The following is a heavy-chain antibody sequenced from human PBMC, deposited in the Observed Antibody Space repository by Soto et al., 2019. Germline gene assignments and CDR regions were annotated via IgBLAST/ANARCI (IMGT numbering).Heavy chain of an antibody. CDR2: VYWDDDK. CDR3: APCRGGVASF. V-gene: IGHV2-5*02. Sequence: QITLNESGPTLVKPTQTLTLTCTFSGFSLSTRDVGVGWIRQPPGEALEWLGVVYWDDDKTYSPSLKSRLTITKDTPKNQVVLRMTKMDPVDTATYYCAPCRGGVASFWGQGTLVTVSS. CDR1: GFSLSTRDVG. D-gene: IGHD2-2*01. J-gene: IGHJ4*02.